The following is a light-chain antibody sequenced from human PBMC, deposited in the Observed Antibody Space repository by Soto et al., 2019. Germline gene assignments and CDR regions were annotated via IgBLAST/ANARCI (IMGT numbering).Light chain of an antibody. J-gene: IGKJ1*01. V-gene: IGKV1-5*01. CDR3: QQYKSYKT. Sequence: DIPMTQSPSTLSATVGDRVTNTCRASQTISSGLAWYQQKPGKAPKVLIYDASTLESVVPSRFSGSGSGTEFTLTISSLQPDDFATYYCQQYKSYKTFGQGTKV. CDR2: DAS. CDR1: QTISSG.